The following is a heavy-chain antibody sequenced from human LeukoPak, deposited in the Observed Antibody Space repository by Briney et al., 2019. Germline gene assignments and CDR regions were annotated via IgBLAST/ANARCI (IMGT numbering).Heavy chain of an antibody. D-gene: IGHD3-16*02. CDR1: GFTFSSYA. V-gene: IGHV3-23*01. CDR2: ISGSGGST. J-gene: IGHJ1*01. Sequence: GGSLRLSCAASGFTFSSYAMSWVRQAPGKGLEWVSAISGSGGSTYYADSVKGRFTISRDNSKNTLYLQINSLRAEDTAVYYCAKDRYDYVWGSYRPGYFQHWARAPWSPSPQ. CDR3: AKDRYDYVWGSYRPGYFQH.